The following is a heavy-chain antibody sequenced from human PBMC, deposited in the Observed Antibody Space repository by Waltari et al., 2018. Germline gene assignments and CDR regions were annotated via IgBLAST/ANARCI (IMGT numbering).Heavy chain of an antibody. D-gene: IGHD2-15*01. V-gene: IGHV4-34*01. CDR2: INHSGST. J-gene: IGHJ6*02. Sequence: QVQLQQWGAGLLKPSETLSLTCAVYGGSFSGYYWSWIRQPPGKGLEWIGEINHSGSTNYNPSLKSRVTISVDTSKNQFSLSLTSVSAADTAVYYCARPTFCSATTCSGPMDVWGQGTTVTVSS. CDR3: ARPTFCSATTCSGPMDV. CDR1: GGSFSGYY.